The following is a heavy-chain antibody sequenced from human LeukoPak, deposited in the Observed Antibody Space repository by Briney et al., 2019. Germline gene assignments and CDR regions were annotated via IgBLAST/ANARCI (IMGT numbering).Heavy chain of an antibody. D-gene: IGHD2-2*01. Sequence: SETLSLTCTVSGGSISSSSYYWGWIHQPPGKGLEWIGSIYYSGSTYYNPSLKSRVTISVDTSKNQFSLKLSSVTAADTAVYYCARPRGYCSSTSCYDHWFDPWGQGTLVTVSS. CDR1: GGSISSSSYY. J-gene: IGHJ5*02. CDR2: IYYSGST. CDR3: ARPRGYCSSTSCYDHWFDP. V-gene: IGHV4-39*01.